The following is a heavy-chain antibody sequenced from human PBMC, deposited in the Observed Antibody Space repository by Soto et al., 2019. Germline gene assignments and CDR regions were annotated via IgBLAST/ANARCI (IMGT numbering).Heavy chain of an antibody. D-gene: IGHD2-15*01. V-gene: IGHV3-21*01. CDR3: VREKDRAYYYYGMDV. Sequence: GGSLRLSCAASGFTFSNYSMNWVRKAPGKGLEWVASVSRGSSYIYHADSVKGRFTISRDDAKNSLYLQMNSLRAEDTAVYYCVREKDRAYYYYGMDVWGQGTTVTV. J-gene: IGHJ6*02. CDR2: VSRGSSYI. CDR1: GFTFSNYS.